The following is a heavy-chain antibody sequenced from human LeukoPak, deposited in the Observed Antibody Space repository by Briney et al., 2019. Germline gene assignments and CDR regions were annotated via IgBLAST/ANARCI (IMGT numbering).Heavy chain of an antibody. CDR3: AKDRAWIASPGNGFDY. Sequence: GGSLTLSCAASGFTFSSYAMSWVRQAPGKGLEWVSVISGSGGSTSYADSVKGRFTISRDNTKNTLYLQKNSLRAEDTAVYYCAKDRAWIASPGNGFDYGGQGTLVTVSS. CDR1: GFTFSSYA. D-gene: IGHD6-13*01. V-gene: IGHV3-23*01. CDR2: ISGSGGST. J-gene: IGHJ4*02.